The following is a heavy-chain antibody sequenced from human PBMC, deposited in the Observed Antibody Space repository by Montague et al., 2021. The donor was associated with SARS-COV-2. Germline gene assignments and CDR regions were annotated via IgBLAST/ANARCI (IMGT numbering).Heavy chain of an antibody. CDR1: GGSISSNY. J-gene: IGHJ4*02. CDR2: IYYSGST. CDR3: AREISGPDYFDY. V-gene: IGHV4-59*01. Sequence: SETLSLTYTVSGGSISSNYWNWIRQPPGRGLEWIGYIYYSGSTNYNPSLESQVTISADTSKNHFSLKLRSVTAADTAVYYCAREISGPDYFDYWGQGTLVTVSS. D-gene: IGHD3-10*01.